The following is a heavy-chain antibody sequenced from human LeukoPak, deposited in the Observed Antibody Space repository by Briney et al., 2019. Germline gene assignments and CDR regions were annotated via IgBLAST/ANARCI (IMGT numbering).Heavy chain of an antibody. D-gene: IGHD1-26*01. J-gene: IGHJ4*02. V-gene: IGHV1-69*04. CDR1: GGTFSSYA. Sequence: ASVKVSCKASGGTFSSYAISWVRQAPGQGLEWMGRIIPILGIANYAQKFQGRVTITADKSTSTAYMELSSLRSEDTAVYYCARERIVGATDSPLDYWGQGTLVTVSS. CDR2: IIPILGIA. CDR3: ARERIVGATDSPLDY.